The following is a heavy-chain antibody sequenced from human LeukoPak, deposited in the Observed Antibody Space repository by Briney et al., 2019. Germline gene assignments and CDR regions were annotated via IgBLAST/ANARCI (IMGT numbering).Heavy chain of an antibody. D-gene: IGHD4-17*01. J-gene: IGHJ4*02. Sequence: SETLSLTCAVYGGSFSGYYWSWIRQPPGKGLEWIGEINHSGSTNYNPSLKSRVTISVDTSKNQFSLKLSSVTAADTAVYYCARDYGDYGGVDYWGQGTLVTVSS. CDR1: GGSFSGYY. V-gene: IGHV4-34*01. CDR3: ARDYGDYGGVDY. CDR2: INHSGST.